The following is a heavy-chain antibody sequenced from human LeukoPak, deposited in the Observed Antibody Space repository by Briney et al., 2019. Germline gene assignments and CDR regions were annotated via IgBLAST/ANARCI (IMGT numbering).Heavy chain of an antibody. D-gene: IGHD4-17*01. V-gene: IGHV2-5*01. CDR2: IYGNNDK. CDR3: VHRTTVTSVDV. Sequence: ESGPTLLKPTQTLTLTCTFSGFSLPTDQVVVGWVRQPPGKAPEWLTFIYGNNDKRYSSSLSSRLTIPKDTSKNQVVLTMTDMASVDTATYYCVHRTTVTSVDVWGRGTLVTVSS. CDR1: GFSLPTDQVV. J-gene: IGHJ4*02.